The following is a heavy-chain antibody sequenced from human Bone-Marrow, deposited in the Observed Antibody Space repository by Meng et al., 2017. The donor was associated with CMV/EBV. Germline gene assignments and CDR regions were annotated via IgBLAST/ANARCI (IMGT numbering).Heavy chain of an antibody. J-gene: IGHJ6*02. CDR2: INPNSGGT. CDR1: GYTFTGYY. D-gene: IGHD2-2*02. CDR3: ARDIVVVPAAIPLRPYYGMAF. V-gene: IGHV1-2*02. Sequence: ASVKVSCKASGYTFTGYYMHWVRQAPGQGLEWMGWINPNSGGTNYAQKFQGRVTMTRDTSISTAYMELSRLRSDDTAVYYCARDIVVVPAAIPLRPYYGMAFWGQGTTVTVSS.